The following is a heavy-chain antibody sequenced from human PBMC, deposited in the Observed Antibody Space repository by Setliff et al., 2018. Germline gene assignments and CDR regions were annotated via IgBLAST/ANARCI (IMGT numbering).Heavy chain of an antibody. CDR1: GYTFTGYY. CDR2: ISPNSGGT. J-gene: IGHJ4*02. D-gene: IGHD6-19*01. Sequence: ASVKVSCKASGYTFTGYYMHWVRQAPGQGLEWMGWISPNSGGTNYAQKSQGWVTMTRDTSISTAYMELSRLRSDDTAVYYCARGAGGIWQWGYYFDYWGQGTLVTVSS. V-gene: IGHV1-2*04. CDR3: ARGAGGIWQWGYYFDY.